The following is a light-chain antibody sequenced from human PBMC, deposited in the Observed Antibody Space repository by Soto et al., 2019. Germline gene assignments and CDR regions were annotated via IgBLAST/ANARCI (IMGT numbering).Light chain of an antibody. CDR1: QSVSSSY. Sequence: EIVLTQSPGTLSLSPGERATLSCRASQSVSSSYLAWYQQKPGQAPRLLIYGASSKATGIPHTFSGSGSGTEFTPTISRLEPEEFPVYYCQQYGSSPMFTFGQGTKLEIK. CDR3: QQYGSSPMFT. CDR2: GAS. V-gene: IGKV3-20*01. J-gene: IGKJ2*01.